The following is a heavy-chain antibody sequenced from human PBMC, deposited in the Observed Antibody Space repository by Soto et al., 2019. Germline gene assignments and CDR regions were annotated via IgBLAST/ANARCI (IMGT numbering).Heavy chain of an antibody. CDR3: ARDWGGEGTFDY. CDR2: ISSSSSYI. J-gene: IGHJ4*02. V-gene: IGHV3-21*01. Sequence: EVQLVESGGGLVKPGGSLRLSCAASGFTFSSYSMNWVRQAPGKGLEWVSSISSSSSYIYYADSVKGRFTISRDNAKNSRYLQMNSLRAEDTAVYCCARDWGGEGTFDYWGQGTLVTVSS. CDR1: GFTFSSYS. D-gene: IGHD3-16*01.